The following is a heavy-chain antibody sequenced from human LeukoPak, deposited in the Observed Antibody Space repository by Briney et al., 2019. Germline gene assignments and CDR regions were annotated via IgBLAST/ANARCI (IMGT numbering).Heavy chain of an antibody. CDR3: ARDLRYCSSTSCYTNWFDP. CDR1: GGSISSGGYY. CDR2: IYYSGST. V-gene: IGHV4-31*03. J-gene: IGHJ5*02. D-gene: IGHD2-2*02. Sequence: SETLSLTCTVSGGSISSGGYYWSWIRQHPGKGLEWIVYIYYSGSTYYNPSLKSRVTISVDTSKNQFSLKLSSVTAADTAVYYCARDLRYCSSTSCYTNWFDPWGQGTLVTVSS.